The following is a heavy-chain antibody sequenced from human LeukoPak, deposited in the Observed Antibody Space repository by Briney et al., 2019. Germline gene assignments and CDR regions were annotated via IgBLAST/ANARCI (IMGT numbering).Heavy chain of an antibody. V-gene: IGHV4-38-2*02. J-gene: IGHJ4*02. Sequence: SETLSLTCTVSGFSISSGYYWAWIRQPPGKGLEWIGSVYHIGGTYYNPSLKSRVTISVDTSRNQFSLRLSSVTAADTAVYYCARVLPEAVGSMFFDYWGQGTLVTVSS. CDR3: ARVLPEAVGSMFFDY. D-gene: IGHD1-14*01. CDR2: VYHIGGT. CDR1: GFSISSGYY.